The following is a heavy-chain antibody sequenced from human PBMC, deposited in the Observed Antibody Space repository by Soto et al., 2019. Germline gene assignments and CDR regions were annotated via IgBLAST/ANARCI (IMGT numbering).Heavy chain of an antibody. CDR3: VRSIQYCSGGSCYSGCSDY. V-gene: IGHV1-3*01. CDR2: INAGNGNT. J-gene: IGHJ4*02. CDR1: GYTFTSYA. Sequence: ASVKVACKASGYTFTSYAMHWLRLAPGQRLEWMGWINAGNGNTKYSQKFQGRVTITRDTSASTAYMELSSLRSEDTAVYYCVRSIQYCSGGSCYSGCSDYWGQGTLVTVSS. D-gene: IGHD2-15*01.